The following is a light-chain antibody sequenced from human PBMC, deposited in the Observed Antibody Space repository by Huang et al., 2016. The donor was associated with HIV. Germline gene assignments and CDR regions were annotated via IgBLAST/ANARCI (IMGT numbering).Light chain of an antibody. V-gene: IGKV3-11*01. CDR1: QSVSSY. Sequence: EIVLTQSPATLSLSPGERATLACRASQSVSSYLAWYQQKPGQAPRLLIYVASNRATGIPARFSGSGSGTDFTLTISSLEPEDFAVYYCQQRSTWPPYTFGQGTKLEIK. CDR3: QQRSTWPPYT. J-gene: IGKJ2*01. CDR2: VAS.